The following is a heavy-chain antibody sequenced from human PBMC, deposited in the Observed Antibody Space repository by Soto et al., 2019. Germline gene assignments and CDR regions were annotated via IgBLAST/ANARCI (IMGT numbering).Heavy chain of an antibody. CDR2: IIPIFGTA. J-gene: IGHJ4*02. CDR3: ARDSTRSMVRGVINYFDY. Sequence: GASVKVSCKASGGTFSSYAISWVRQAPGQGLEWMGGIIPIFGTANYAQKFQGRVTITADESTSTAYMELSSLRSEDTAVYYCARDSTRSMVRGVINYFDYWGQGPLVTVSS. V-gene: IGHV1-69*13. CDR1: GGTFSSYA. D-gene: IGHD3-10*01.